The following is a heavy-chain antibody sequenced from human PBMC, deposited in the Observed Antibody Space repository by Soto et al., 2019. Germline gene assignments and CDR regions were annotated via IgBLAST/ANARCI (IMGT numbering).Heavy chain of an antibody. CDR2: IKGDGSEK. CDR1: GGSISSGGYY. J-gene: IGHJ6*02. CDR3: GRDEVRNGVGV. V-gene: IGHV3-7*01. Sequence: VQLQESGPGLVKPSQTLSLTCTVSGGSISSGGYYWSWIRQHPGKGLEWVANIKGDGSEKKYVDSVKGRFTISRDNAHNSVSLQMNSLRAEDTALYYCGRDEVRNGVGVWGQGTTVTVSS.